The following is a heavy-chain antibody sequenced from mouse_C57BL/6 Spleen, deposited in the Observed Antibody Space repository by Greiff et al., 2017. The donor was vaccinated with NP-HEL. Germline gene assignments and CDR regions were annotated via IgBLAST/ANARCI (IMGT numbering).Heavy chain of an antibody. V-gene: IGHV1-18*01. J-gene: IGHJ2*01. Sequence: VQLQQSGPELVKPGASVKIPCKASGYTFTDYNMDWVKQSHGKSLEWIGDINPNNGGTIYNQKFKGKATLTVDKSSSTAYMELRSLTSEDTAVYYCARRDHFGYYFDYWGQGTTLTVSS. CDR1: GYTFTDYN. CDR3: ARRDHFGYYFDY. CDR2: INPNNGGT. D-gene: IGHD3-1*01.